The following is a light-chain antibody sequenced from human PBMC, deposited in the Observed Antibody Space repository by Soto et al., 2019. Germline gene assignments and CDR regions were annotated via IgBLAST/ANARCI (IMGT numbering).Light chain of an antibody. J-gene: IGKJ1*01. Sequence: EIVLTQSPATLSLFPGERATLSCRASQSVSSYLAWYQQKPGQAPRLLIYDASKRATGISARFSGSGSGTDFTLTISSLEPEDFAVYYCQQRSNWPVTFGQGTKVEIK. CDR2: DAS. CDR1: QSVSSY. V-gene: IGKV3-11*01. CDR3: QQRSNWPVT.